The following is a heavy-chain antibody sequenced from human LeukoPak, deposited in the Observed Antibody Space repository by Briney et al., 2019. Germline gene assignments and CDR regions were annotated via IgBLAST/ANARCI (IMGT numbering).Heavy chain of an antibody. V-gene: IGHV3-23*01. CDR3: AKGFYDTSGYYNYFDY. D-gene: IGHD3-22*01. CDR2: LSGSGGST. Sequence: GGSLRLSCAAPGFTLSSYAMSWVRQAPGKGLEWVSTLSGSGGSTYYADSVKGRFTISRDNTKNTLYLQMSSLRAEDTAVYYCAKGFYDTSGYYNYFDYWGQGTLVTVSS. J-gene: IGHJ4*02. CDR1: GFTLSSYA.